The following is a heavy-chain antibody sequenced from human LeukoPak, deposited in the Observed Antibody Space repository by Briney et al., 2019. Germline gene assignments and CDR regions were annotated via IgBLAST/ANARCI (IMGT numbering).Heavy chain of an antibody. CDR3: ANQAYSQFDY. CDR2: ISPDGSAE. Sequence: GGSLRLSCVASGFAFSSYWMSWVRQAPGKGLESVANISPDGSAEDYVDSVRGRFAISRDNAKRSLYLQMNSLSPEDTAVYYCANQAYSQFDYWGQGTLVSLSS. J-gene: IGHJ4*02. CDR1: GFAFSSYW. D-gene: IGHD4-11*01. V-gene: IGHV3-7*01.